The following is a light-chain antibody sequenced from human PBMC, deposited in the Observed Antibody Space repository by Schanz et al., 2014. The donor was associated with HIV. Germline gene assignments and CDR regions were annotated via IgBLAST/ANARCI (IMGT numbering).Light chain of an antibody. J-gene: IGKJ2*01. CDR3: QRYNSYSHT. CDR1: QDIGND. CDR2: AAS. V-gene: IGKV1-17*01. Sequence: DIQLTQSPSSQSASVGDRVTITCRASQDIGNDLGWYQQKPGQAPKRLIYAASKLQSGVPSRFIGSGSWTEFTLTISSLQPEDFASYYCQRYNSYSHTFGQGTKLDIK.